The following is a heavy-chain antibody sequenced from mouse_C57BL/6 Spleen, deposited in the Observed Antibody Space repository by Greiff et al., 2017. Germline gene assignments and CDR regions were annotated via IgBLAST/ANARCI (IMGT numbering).Heavy chain of an antibody. D-gene: IGHD1-1*01. CDR3: TRATVVAGEFAY. CDR1: GFNIKDDY. J-gene: IGHJ3*01. V-gene: IGHV14-4*01. CDR2: IDPENGDT. Sequence: EVMLVESGAELVRPGASVKLSCTASGFNIKDDYMHWVKQRPEQGLEWIGWIDPENGDTEYASKFQGKATITADTSSNTAYLQLSSLTSEDTAVYYCTRATVVAGEFAYWGQGTLVTVSA.